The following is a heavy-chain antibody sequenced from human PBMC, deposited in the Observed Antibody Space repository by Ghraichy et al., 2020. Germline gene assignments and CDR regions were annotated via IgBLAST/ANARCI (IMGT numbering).Heavy chain of an antibody. CDR2: IHQSGST. Sequence: SETLSLTCAVSGGSISSGDYSWSWIRQPPGKGLEWIGSIHQSGSTYFNPSLESRLTISIDKPKNQLSLKLSSVTAADTAVYYCARIANWFDPWGQGTLVTVSS. CDR1: GGSISSGDYS. J-gene: IGHJ5*02. V-gene: IGHV4-30-2*01. CDR3: ARIANWFDP.